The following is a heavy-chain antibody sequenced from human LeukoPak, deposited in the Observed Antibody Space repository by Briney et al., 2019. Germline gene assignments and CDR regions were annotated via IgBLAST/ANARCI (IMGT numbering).Heavy chain of an antibody. CDR1: GFTVSSNY. Sequence: GGSLRLSCTASGFTVSSNYMTWVRQAPGKGLEWVSVIYSGGSTYYADSVKGRFVLSRDNSKNTLYLQMNSLRAEDTAVYYCATHSGGYWGQGTLVTVSS. CDR2: IYSGGST. J-gene: IGHJ4*02. CDR3: ATHSGGY. V-gene: IGHV3-66*01. D-gene: IGHD3-16*01.